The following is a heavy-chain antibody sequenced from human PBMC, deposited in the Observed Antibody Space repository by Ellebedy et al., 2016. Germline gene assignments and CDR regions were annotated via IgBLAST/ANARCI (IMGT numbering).Heavy chain of an antibody. J-gene: IGHJ6*03. CDR2: ISWNSGSL. CDR3: ARDVRLGVRMDYYYMDV. V-gene: IGHV3-9*01. D-gene: IGHD3-10*01. CDR1: GFTFDDYA. Sequence: GGSLRLXXAASGFTFDDYAMHWVRQAPGKGLEWVSGISWNSGSLGYADSVKGRFTISRDNAKNSLYLQMNSLRAEDTALYYCARDVRLGVRMDYYYMDVWGKGTTVTVSS.